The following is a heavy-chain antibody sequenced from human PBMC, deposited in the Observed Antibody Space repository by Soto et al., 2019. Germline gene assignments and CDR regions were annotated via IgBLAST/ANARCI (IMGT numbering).Heavy chain of an antibody. CDR2: IFSSGAT. CDR3: ARVGNWPDF. D-gene: IGHD1-1*01. J-gene: IGHJ4*02. V-gene: IGHV3-53*01. CDR1: GFTVSTNY. Sequence: EVQLVESGGVVIQPGGSLRLSCAASGFTVSTNYMSCVHQAPGKGLEWVSVIFSSGATYYADSVKGRFTLSRDNSEYALYLHMNSLRVDDTAVYYGARVGNWPDFWGQGTLGTFSS.